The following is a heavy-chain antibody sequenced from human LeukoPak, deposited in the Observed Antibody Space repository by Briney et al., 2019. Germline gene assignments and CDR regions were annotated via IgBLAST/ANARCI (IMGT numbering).Heavy chain of an antibody. D-gene: IGHD2-2*01. J-gene: IGHJ4*02. V-gene: IGHV1-2*02. Sequence: ASVKVSCKASGYTFTGYYMHWVRQAPGQGLEWMGWINPNSGGTNYAQKFQGRVTMTRDTSISTAYMELSRLRSDDTAVYYCARSYGPYCSSTSCSTQYYFDYWGQGTLVTVSS. CDR3: ARSYGPYCSSTSCSTQYYFDY. CDR1: GYTFTGYY. CDR2: INPNSGGT.